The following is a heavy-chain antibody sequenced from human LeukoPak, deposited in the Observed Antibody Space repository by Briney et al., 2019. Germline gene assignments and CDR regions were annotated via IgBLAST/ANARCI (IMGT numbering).Heavy chain of an antibody. CDR3: ARGPLVAARAPTDYFDY. J-gene: IGHJ4*02. D-gene: IGHD2-2*01. V-gene: IGHV3-7*01. CDR2: IKQDGSEK. Sequence: GGSLRLSCAASGFTFSSYWMSWVRQAPGKGLEWVANIKQDGSEKYYVDSVKGRFTISRDNAKNSLYLQMNSLRAEDTAVYYCARGPLVAARAPTDYFDYWGQGTLVTVPS. CDR1: GFTFSSYW.